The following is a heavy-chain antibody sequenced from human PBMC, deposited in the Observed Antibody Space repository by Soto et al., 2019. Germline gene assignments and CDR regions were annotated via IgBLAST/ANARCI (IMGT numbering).Heavy chain of an antibody. D-gene: IGHD6-6*01. CDR3: ARSRTSSQKPWEACHFDY. V-gene: IGHV4-31*03. CDR2: IYYSGST. J-gene: IGHJ4*01. Sequence: SETLSLTCTVSGGSISSGGYYLRWIRQHPGKGLEWIGYIYYSGSTYYNPSLKSRVTISVDTSKNQFSLKLSSVTAADTAVYYCARSRTSSQKPWEACHFDYRGHTDRVTVS. CDR1: GGSISSGGYY.